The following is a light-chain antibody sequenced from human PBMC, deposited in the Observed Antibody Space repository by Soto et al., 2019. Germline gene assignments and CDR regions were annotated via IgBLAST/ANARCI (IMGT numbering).Light chain of an antibody. CDR3: QQYNSYPLT. CDR2: KAS. J-gene: IGKJ4*01. CDR1: QSISSW. Sequence: DIQMTQSPSTLSASVGDRVTITCRASQSISSWLAWYQQKPGKAPNLLIYKASSLESGVPSRLSCSGSGTEFTLTISSLQPDDFATYYCQQYNSYPLTFGGGTKVEIK. V-gene: IGKV1-5*03.